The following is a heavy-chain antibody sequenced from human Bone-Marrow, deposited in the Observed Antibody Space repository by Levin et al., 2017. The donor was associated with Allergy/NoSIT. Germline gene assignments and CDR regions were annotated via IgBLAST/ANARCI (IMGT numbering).Heavy chain of an antibody. CDR2: VSYHGGNE. Sequence: GGSLRLSCAGSGFTFNTYPMHWVRQAPGKGLEWVGVVSYHGGNEYYADSVKGRFTISRDNSKSTIYLQMNSLRAEDTAVYYCAREMGKNIYRPYFDSWGQGTLVSVSS. D-gene: IGHD2/OR15-2a*01. CDR1: GFTFNTYP. CDR3: AREMGKNIYRPYFDS. J-gene: IGHJ4*02. V-gene: IGHV3-30-3*01.